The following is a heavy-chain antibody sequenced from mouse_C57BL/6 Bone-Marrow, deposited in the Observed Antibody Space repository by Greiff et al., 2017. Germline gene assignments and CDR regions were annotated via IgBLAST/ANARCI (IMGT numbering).Heavy chain of an antibody. Sequence: DVKLQESGPVLVKPGPSVKISCKASGFTFTDYYMHWVKQSHGKSLEWIGLVYPYNGGTSYNQKFKGKATLTVDTSSSTAYMELTSLTSEDSAVYYCARSSLYYYGSSPLYCWGQGTTLTVSS. CDR2: VYPYNGGT. V-gene: IGHV1-36*01. CDR1: GFTFTDYY. J-gene: IGHJ2*01. CDR3: ARSSLYYYGSSPLYC. D-gene: IGHD1-1*01.